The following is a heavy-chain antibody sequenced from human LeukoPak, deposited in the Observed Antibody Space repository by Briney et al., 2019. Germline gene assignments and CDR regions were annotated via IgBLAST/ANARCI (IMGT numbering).Heavy chain of an antibody. Sequence: GASVKVSCKASGGTFSSYAISWVRQAPGQGLEWMGGIIPIFGTANYAQKLQGRVTITTDESTSTAYMELSSLRSEDTAVYYCARKAYGGKYFDYWGQGTLVTVSS. V-gene: IGHV1-69*05. CDR1: GGTFSSYA. D-gene: IGHD4-23*01. CDR3: ARKAYGGKYFDY. CDR2: IIPIFGTA. J-gene: IGHJ4*02.